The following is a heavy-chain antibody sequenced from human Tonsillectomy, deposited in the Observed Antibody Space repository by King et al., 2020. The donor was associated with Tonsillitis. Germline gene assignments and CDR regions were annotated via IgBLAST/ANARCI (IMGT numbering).Heavy chain of an antibody. Sequence: VQLVESGGGLVKPGGSLRLSCTNSGFTFRNDDMNWGRQAPGKGLEWVSSISSNSNYIYYADSGKGRFTISRNNARNSLHLQIDSLSVEDTAVYYCAKNKGADYYDSSRGAFDIWGQGTMVTVSS. V-gene: IGHV3-21*01. CDR2: ISSNSNYI. CDR1: GFTFRNDD. J-gene: IGHJ3*02. D-gene: IGHD3-22*01. CDR3: AKNKGADYYDSSRGAFDI.